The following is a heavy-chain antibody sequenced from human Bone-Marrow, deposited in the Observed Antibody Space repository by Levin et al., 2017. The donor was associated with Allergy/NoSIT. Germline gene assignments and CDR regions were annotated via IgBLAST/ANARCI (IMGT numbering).Heavy chain of an antibody. CDR3: ARGVYSSGTRGPFDY. J-gene: IGHJ4*02. Sequence: SQTLSLTCTVSGGSISSYYWSWIRQPPGKGLEWIGYIYYSGSTNYNPSLKSRVTISVDTSKNQFSLKLSSVTAADTAVYYCARGVYSSGTRGPFDYWGQGTLVTVSS. D-gene: IGHD6-19*01. CDR1: GGSISSYY. CDR2: IYYSGST. V-gene: IGHV4-59*01.